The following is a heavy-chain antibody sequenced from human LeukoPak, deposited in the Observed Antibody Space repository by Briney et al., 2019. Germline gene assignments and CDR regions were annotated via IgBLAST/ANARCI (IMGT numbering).Heavy chain of an antibody. CDR1: GGSISSGGYY. CDR2: IYYSGST. J-gene: IGHJ6*04. Sequence: SQTLSLTCTVSGGSISSGGYYWSWIRQHPGKGLEWIGNIYYSGSTYYNPSLKSRVTIPVDTSKNQFSLKLSSVTAADTAVYYCARVSPAAYYYGMDVWGKGTTVTVSS. CDR3: ARVSPAAYYYGMDV. V-gene: IGHV4-31*03.